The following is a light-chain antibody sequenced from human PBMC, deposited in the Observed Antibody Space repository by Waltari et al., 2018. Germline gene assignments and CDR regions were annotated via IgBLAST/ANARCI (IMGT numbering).Light chain of an antibody. J-gene: IGKJ3*01. Sequence: DIQMTQSPPSLSASVGVRVTITCRATQSISTSLNWYQQKPGKAPTLLLYGASSLERGVPSRFSGSGSGTDFTLTISSLHPEDFATYYCQQSYTTPFTFGPGTKVDLK. CDR3: QQSYTTPFT. V-gene: IGKV1-39*01. CDR2: GAS. CDR1: QSISTS.